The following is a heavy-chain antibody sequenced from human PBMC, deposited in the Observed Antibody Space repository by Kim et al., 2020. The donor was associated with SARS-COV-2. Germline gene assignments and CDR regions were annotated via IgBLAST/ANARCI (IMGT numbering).Heavy chain of an antibody. V-gene: IGHV1-69*01. Sequence: NYAQKFQGRVTITADESTSTAYMELSSLRSEDTAVYYCTSGSYYHDAFDIWGQGTMVTVSS. D-gene: IGHD1-26*01. J-gene: IGHJ3*02. CDR3: TSGSYYHDAFDI.